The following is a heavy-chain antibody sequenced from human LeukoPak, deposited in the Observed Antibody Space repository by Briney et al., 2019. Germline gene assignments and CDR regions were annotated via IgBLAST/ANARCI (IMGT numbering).Heavy chain of an antibody. CDR3: ARDSVVAMVRGIRYYYYYMDV. J-gene: IGHJ6*03. CDR1: GFTFSSYG. V-gene: IGHV3-30*02. Sequence: GGSLRLSCVASGFTFSSYGMHWVRQAPGKGLEWVAFIRYDGSNKYYADSVKGRFTISRDNSKNTLYLQMNSLRAEDTAVYYCARDSVVAMVRGIRYYYYYMDVWGKGTTVTVSS. CDR2: IRYDGSNK. D-gene: IGHD3-10*01.